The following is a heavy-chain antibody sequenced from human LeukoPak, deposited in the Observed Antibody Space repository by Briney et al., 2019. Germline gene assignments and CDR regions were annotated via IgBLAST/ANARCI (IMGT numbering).Heavy chain of an antibody. Sequence: GGSLRLTCAASGFTFSSYAMSWVRQAPGKGLEWVSAISGSGGSTYYADSVKGRFTISRDNSKNTLYLQMNSLRAEDTAVYYCAKEGYYDFWSGYSDYWGQGTLVTVSS. CDR3: AKEGYYDFWSGYSDY. CDR2: ISGSGGST. J-gene: IGHJ4*02. CDR1: GFTFSSYA. D-gene: IGHD3-3*01. V-gene: IGHV3-23*01.